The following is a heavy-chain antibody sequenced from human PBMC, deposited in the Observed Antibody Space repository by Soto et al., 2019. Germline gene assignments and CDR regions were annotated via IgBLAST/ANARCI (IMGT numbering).Heavy chain of an antibody. CDR1: GFPFISYA. CDR2: ISGSGGST. D-gene: IGHD3-22*01. J-gene: IGHJ6*02. Sequence: LGLSCSPSGFPFISYAMSCVRQAPWKGLEWVSAISGSGGSTYYADSVKGRFTISRDNSKNTLYLQMNSLRAEDTAVYYCAKGDYYDSSGYYNYGMDVWGQGTTVTVSS. V-gene: IGHV3-23*01. CDR3: AKGDYYDSSGYYNYGMDV.